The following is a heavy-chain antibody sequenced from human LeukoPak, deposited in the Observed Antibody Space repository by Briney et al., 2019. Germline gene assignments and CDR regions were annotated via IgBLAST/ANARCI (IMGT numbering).Heavy chain of an antibody. J-gene: IGHJ4*02. CDR1: GFVFSNYA. V-gene: IGHV3-23*01. CDR3: AKDDRWLQFCC. CDR2: ISGRGGGT. D-gene: IGHD5-24*01. Sequence: GGSLRLSCAASGFVFSNYAMTWVRQAPGKGLEWVSTISGRGGGTYYADSVKGRFTISGDNSKNTVYLQMNSLRAEDTAVYYCAKDDRWLQFCCWGQGTLVTVSA.